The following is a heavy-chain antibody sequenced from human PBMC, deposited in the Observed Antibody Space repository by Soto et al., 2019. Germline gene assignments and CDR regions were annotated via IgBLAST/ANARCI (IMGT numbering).Heavy chain of an antibody. D-gene: IGHD6-13*01. CDR1: GYSFTSYW. Sequence: GESLKISCKGSGYSFTSYWISWVRQMPGKGLEWMGRIDPSDSYTNYSPSFQGHVTISADKSISTAYLQWSSLKASDTAMYYCARLEAVAVDNVVTFDDWGQGTLVTVSS. J-gene: IGHJ4*02. CDR3: ARLEAVAVDNVVTFDD. V-gene: IGHV5-10-1*01. CDR2: IDPSDSYT.